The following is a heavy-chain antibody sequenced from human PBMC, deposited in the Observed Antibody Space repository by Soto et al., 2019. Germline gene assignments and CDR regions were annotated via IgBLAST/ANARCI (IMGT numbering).Heavy chain of an antibody. D-gene: IGHD6-25*01. CDR3: ARGGIAAGHDAFDI. V-gene: IGHV1-18*04. CDR2: INGYNGNT. J-gene: IGHJ3*02. Sequence: ASVKVSCKASGYTFTNYGVSWVRQAPGQGLEWMGIINGYNGNTNYAQKVQGRVTMTTDTSTSTAYMELSSLRSEDTAVYYCARGGIAAGHDAFDIWGQGTMVTVSS. CDR1: GYTFTNYG.